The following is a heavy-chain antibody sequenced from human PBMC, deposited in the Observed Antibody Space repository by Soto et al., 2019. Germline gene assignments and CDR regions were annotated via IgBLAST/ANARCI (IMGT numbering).Heavy chain of an antibody. V-gene: IGHV1-2*02. J-gene: IGHJ4*02. CDR1: GYTFTGYY. CDR3: ARVGDYQSFDY. Sequence: ASVKVSCKASGYTFTGYYMHWVRQAPGQGLEWMGWINAGSGNTNYAQKFQGRVTMTRDTSTSTAYMELSSLRSEDTAVYYCARVGDYQSFDYWGQGTLVTVSS. D-gene: IGHD4-17*01. CDR2: INAGSGNT.